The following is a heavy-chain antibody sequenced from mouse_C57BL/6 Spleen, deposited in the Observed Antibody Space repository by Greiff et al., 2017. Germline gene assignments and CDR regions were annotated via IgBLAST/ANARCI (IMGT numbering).Heavy chain of an antibody. D-gene: IGHD1-1*01. Sequence: DVQLQESGPGLVKPSQSLSLTCSVTGYSITSGYYWNWIRQFPGNKLEWMGYIRYDGSNNYNPSLKNRISITRDTSKNQFFLKLNSVTTEDTAIYYCARDLLITTVVATRYFDVWGTGTTVTVSS. CDR2: IRYDGSN. CDR1: GYSITSGYY. V-gene: IGHV3-6*01. J-gene: IGHJ1*03. CDR3: ARDLLITTVVATRYFDV.